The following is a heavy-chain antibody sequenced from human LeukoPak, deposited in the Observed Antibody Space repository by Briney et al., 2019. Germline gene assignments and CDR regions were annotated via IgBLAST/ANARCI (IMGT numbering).Heavy chain of an antibody. CDR1: GFTFSNNG. V-gene: IGHV3-30*03. CDR3: ADGDY. J-gene: IGHJ4*02. Sequence: PGRSLRLSCAASGFTFSNNGMHWVRQAPGKGLEWVALISYDGSNKWYADSVKGRFTISRDNSKSTLYLQMNSLRPEDTAVYYCADGDYWGQGTLVTVSS. CDR2: ISYDGSNK.